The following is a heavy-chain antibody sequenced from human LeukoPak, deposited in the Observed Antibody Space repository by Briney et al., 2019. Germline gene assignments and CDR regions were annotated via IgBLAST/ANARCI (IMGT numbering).Heavy chain of an antibody. CDR3: ARDASITGTRYFQH. CDR2: IYYSGST. V-gene: IGHV4-59*01. J-gene: IGHJ1*01. D-gene: IGHD1-7*01. Sequence: SETLSLTCTVSGGSISSYYWSWIRQPPGKGLEWIGYIYYSGSTNYNPSLKSRVTISVDTSKNQFSLKLSSVTAADTAVYYCARDASITGTRYFQHWGQGTLVTVSS. CDR1: GGSISSYY.